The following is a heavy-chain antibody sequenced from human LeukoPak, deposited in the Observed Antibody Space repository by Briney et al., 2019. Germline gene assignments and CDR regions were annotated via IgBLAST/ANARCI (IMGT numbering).Heavy chain of an antibody. Sequence: SVKVSCKASGGTFSSYAISWVRQAPGQGLEWMGRIIPILGIANYAQKFQGRVTITADKSTSTAYMELSSLRSEDTAVYYCARLGRYYDGSGYSVSGTIDYWGQGTLVTVSS. D-gene: IGHD3-22*01. CDR2: IIPILGIA. J-gene: IGHJ4*02. CDR3: ARLGRYYDGSGYSVSGTIDY. V-gene: IGHV1-69*04. CDR1: GGTFSSYA.